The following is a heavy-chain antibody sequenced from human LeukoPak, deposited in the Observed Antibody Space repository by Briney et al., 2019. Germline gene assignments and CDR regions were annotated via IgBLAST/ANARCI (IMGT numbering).Heavy chain of an antibody. CDR1: GFNFGNYA. Sequence: GGSLRLSCSASGFNFGNYAMNCVRQAPGKRLEWVAAISYDGSKQLYADSVKGRFTISRDNSKNTLNLQMNSLRDEDTAVYYCAKDGARYLLTYYFEYWGQGTLVTVSS. V-gene: IGHV3-30*18. D-gene: IGHD3-9*01. J-gene: IGHJ4*02. CDR3: AKDGARYLLTYYFEY. CDR2: ISYDGSKQ.